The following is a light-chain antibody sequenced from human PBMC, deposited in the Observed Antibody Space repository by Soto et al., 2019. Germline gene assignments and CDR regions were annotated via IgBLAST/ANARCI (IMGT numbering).Light chain of an antibody. CDR3: QQYNSFVSS. J-gene: IGKJ2*03. Sequence: DIQMTQSPSTLSASVGDRVNITCRASQSVSRWLAWYQQKPGQAPKGMIYRASTLETGVPSRFRASGFGTVFTLTITSMQPDDCATDYCQQYNSFVSSCGGGTKLEIK. CDR2: RAS. CDR1: QSVSRW. V-gene: IGKV1-5*03.